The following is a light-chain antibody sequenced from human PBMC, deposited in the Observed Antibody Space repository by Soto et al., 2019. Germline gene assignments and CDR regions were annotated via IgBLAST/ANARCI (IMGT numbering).Light chain of an antibody. CDR1: QSVSDY. J-gene: IGKJ1*01. CDR3: QQYGSSPWT. Sequence: EVVFTPAPATLSFSPGEKATLSCRASQSVSDYLAWYQQKPGQAPRLLIYGASSRATGIPDRFSGGGSGTDFTLTISRLEPEDFAVYYCQQYGSSPWTFGQGTKVDIK. V-gene: IGKV3-20*01. CDR2: GAS.